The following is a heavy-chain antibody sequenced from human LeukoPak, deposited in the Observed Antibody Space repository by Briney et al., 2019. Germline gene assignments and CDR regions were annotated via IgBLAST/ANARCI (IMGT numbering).Heavy chain of an antibody. Sequence: PSETLSLTCTVSGGSISSSSYYWGWIRQPPGKGLEWIGSIYYSGSTYYNPSLKSRVTISVDTSKNQFSLKLSSVTAADTAVYYCARLPFSDTYYYDSSGYRNAFDIWGQGTMVTVSS. J-gene: IGHJ3*02. V-gene: IGHV4-39*01. CDR1: GGSISSSSYY. CDR3: ARLPFSDTYYYDSSGYRNAFDI. D-gene: IGHD3-22*01. CDR2: IYYSGST.